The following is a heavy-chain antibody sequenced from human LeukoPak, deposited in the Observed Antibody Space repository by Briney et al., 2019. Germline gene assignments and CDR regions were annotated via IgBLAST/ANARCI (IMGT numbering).Heavy chain of an antibody. V-gene: IGHV1-18*01. J-gene: IGHJ4*02. D-gene: IGHD3-22*01. CDR2: ISAYNGNT. CDR1: GYTFTSYG. Sequence: ASVKVSCKASGYTFTSYGISWVRQAPGQGLEWMGWISAYNGNTNYAQKLQGRVTMTTDTSTSTAYMELRSLRSEDTAVYYCATADYYDSSGYYYAGQNFDYWGQGTLVTVSS. CDR3: ATADYYDSSGYYYAGQNFDY.